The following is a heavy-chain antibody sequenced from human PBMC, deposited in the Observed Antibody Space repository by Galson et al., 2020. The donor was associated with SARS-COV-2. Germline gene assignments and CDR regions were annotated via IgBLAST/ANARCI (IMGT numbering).Heavy chain of an antibody. J-gene: IGHJ2*01. CDR2: IDPSDSYT. Sequence: KIGESLKISCKGSGYSFTSYWISWVRQMPGKGLEWMGRIDPSDSYTNYSPSFQGHVTISADKSISTAYLQWSSLKASDTAMYYCARLRSSGWYRLFSYWYFDLWGRGTLVTVSS. D-gene: IGHD6-19*01. CDR1: GYSFTSYW. CDR3: ARLRSSGWYRLFSYWYFDL. V-gene: IGHV5-10-1*01.